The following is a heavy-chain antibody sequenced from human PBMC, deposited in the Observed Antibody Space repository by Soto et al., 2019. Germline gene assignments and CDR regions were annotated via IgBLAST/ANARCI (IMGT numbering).Heavy chain of an antibody. CDR1: GGSVSSGSYY. CDR3: ARSIMITFGGAPEPSFGY. D-gene: IGHD3-16*01. J-gene: IGHJ4*02. Sequence: SLPCSVSGGSVSSGSYYWSWIRQPPGKGLEWIGYIYYSGSTNYNPSLKSRVTISVDTSKNQFSLKLSSVTAADTAVYYCARSIMITFGGAPEPSFGYWGQGTLVTVSS. V-gene: IGHV4-61*01. CDR2: IYYSGST.